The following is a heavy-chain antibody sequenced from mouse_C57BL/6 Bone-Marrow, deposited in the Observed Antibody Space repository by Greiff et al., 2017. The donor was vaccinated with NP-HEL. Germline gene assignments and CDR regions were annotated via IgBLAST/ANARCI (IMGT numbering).Heavy chain of an antibody. D-gene: IGHD2-4*01. CDR3: ARHIYYDYVPLVDY. CDR1: GFTFSSYG. J-gene: IGHJ2*01. Sequence: EVQLVESGGDLVKPGGSLKLSCAASGFTFSSYGMSWVRQTPDKRLEWVATISSGGSYTYYPDSVMGRFTISRDTAKNTLYLQMSSLKSEDTAMYYCARHIYYDYVPLVDYWGQGTTLTVSS. CDR2: ISSGGSYT. V-gene: IGHV5-6*01.